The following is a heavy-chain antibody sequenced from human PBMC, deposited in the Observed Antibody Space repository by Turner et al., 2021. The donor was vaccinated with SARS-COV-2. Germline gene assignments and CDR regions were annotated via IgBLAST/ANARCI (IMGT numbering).Heavy chain of an antibody. D-gene: IGHD5-12*01. CDR2: IDDRGST. CDR3: GSGGFIWFGA. J-gene: IGHJ5*02. V-gene: IGHV4-39*01. Sequence: QLQLQESGPGLVKPAETLSLTCAVSGASISISSDYWGWIRQPPGKGLEWIGNIDDRGSTYYNPSLKSRLTIFVDTSKNQVSLKMTSVTAADTAVYYCGSGGFIWFGAWGQGTLVTVSS. CDR1: GASISISSDY.